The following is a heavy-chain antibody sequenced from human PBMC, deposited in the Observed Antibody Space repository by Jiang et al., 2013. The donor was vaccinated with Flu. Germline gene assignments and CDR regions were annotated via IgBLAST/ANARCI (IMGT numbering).Heavy chain of an antibody. D-gene: IGHD1-26*01. CDR3: AKLRAGESFDY. CDR2: IFPADSDA. J-gene: IGHJ4*02. Sequence: GAEVKKPGESLKISCKASGYKFTNYWIGWVRQMPGKGLEWMGIIFPADSDARYNPSFQGQVTVSADKSITTAYLQWNSLKASDTAIYYCAKLRAGESFDYWGQGTLITVSS. CDR1: GYKFTNYW. V-gene: IGHV5-51*01.